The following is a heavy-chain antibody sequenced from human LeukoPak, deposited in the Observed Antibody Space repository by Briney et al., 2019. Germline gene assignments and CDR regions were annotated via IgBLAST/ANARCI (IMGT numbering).Heavy chain of an antibody. D-gene: IGHD3-22*01. CDR3: ARAHSGAGTYYYDSSGYQYFDY. J-gene: IGHJ4*02. V-gene: IGHV1-69*13. CDR1: GYTFTSYA. Sequence: SVKVSCKASGYTFTSYAMHWVRQAPGQRLEWMGGVIPIFGTANYAQKFQGRVTITADESTSTAYMELSSLRSEDTAVYYCARAHSGAGTYYYDSSGYQYFDYWGQGTLVTVSS. CDR2: VIPIFGTA.